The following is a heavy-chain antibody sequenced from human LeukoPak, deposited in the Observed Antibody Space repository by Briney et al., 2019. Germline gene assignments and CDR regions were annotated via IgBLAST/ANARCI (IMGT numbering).Heavy chain of an antibody. D-gene: IGHD2-2*01. CDR2: ISYDGSNK. CDR3: ARSPVRYCSSTSCGWFDP. CDR1: GFTFSSYG. V-gene: IGHV3-30*03. Sequence: GGSLRLSCAASGFTFSSYGMHWVRQAPGKGLEWVAVISYDGSNKYYADSVKGRFTISRDNSKNTLYLQMNSLRAEDTAVYYCARSPVRYCSSTSCGWFDPWGQGTLVTVSS. J-gene: IGHJ5*02.